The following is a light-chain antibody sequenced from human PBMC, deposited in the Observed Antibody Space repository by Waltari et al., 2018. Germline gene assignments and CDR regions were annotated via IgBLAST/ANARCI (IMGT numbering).Light chain of an antibody. Sequence: DIVLTQSPDSLPVSLGERATINCKSSQSILYSYNNKNYLAWYQQKPGQPPKALIYWASMRETVGPDRFSGSGSGTDFTLTISSLQAEDVAIYYCHQYYSSPLTFGQGTKVEIK. CDR2: WAS. V-gene: IGKV4-1*01. CDR1: QSILYSYNNKNY. CDR3: HQYYSSPLT. J-gene: IGKJ1*01.